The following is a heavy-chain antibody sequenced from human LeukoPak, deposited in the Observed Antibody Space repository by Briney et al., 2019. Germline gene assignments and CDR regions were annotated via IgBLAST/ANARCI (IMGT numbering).Heavy chain of an antibody. J-gene: IGHJ4*02. Sequence: GGSLRLSCEASGFTFNTYSMNWARQAPGKGLEWVSSIDSSGGYMFYADSVKGRSIISRDNAKDSLYLQMNSLRVEDTAVYYCLRGDRRDYWGQGTLVTVSS. CDR2: IDSSGGYM. CDR1: GFTFNTYS. CDR3: LRGDRRDY. V-gene: IGHV3-21*06.